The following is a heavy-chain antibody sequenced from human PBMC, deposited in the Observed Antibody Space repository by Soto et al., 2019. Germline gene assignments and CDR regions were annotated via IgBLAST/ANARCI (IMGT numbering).Heavy chain of an antibody. CDR1: GFTFSSYA. CDR2: VSIGGST. V-gene: IGHV3-23*01. CDR3: AKRRGAGGHFDY. Sequence: GGSLRLSCSASGFTFSSYAMCWVRQGPGKGLEWVAVVSIGGSTHYADSVRGRFTISRDNSKNTLSLQMNSLTAEDTAVYFCAKRRGAGGHFDYWGQGALVTVSS. J-gene: IGHJ4*02. D-gene: IGHD2-15*01.